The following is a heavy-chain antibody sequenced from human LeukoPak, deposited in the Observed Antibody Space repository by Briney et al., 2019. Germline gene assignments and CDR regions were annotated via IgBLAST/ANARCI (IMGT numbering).Heavy chain of an antibody. Sequence: GGSLRLPCAASGFTFSTYGMHWVRQAPGKGLEWVAVILNDGSNKYYADSVKGRFTISRDNSKNTLYLQMNSLRAEDTAVYYCAKDYGETLYYFDYWGQGTLVTVSS. CDR3: AKDYGETLYYFDY. CDR2: ILNDGSNK. CDR1: GFTFSTYG. D-gene: IGHD4/OR15-4a*01. V-gene: IGHV3-30*18. J-gene: IGHJ4*02.